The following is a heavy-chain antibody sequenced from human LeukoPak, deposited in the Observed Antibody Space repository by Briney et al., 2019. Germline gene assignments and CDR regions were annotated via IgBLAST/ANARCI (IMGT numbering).Heavy chain of an antibody. CDR3: ARGLHLDY. CDR1: GFTFSSYG. V-gene: IGHV3-30*03. CDR2: ISYDGSDK. Sequence: GGSLRLSCAASGFTFSSYGMHWVRQAPGKGLEWVAVISYDGSDKYSADSVKGRFTISRDNAKNSLYLQMNSLRAEDTAVYYCARGLHLDYWGQGTLVTVSS. J-gene: IGHJ4*02.